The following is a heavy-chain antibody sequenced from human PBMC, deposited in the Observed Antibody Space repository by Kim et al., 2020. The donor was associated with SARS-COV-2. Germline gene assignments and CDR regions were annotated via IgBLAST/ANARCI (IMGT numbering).Heavy chain of an antibody. J-gene: IGHJ4*02. V-gene: IGHV4-59*01. CDR3: ARGDMAAIISY. CDR1: GDSISSYY. D-gene: IGHD5-12*01. Sequence: SETLSLTCTVSGDSISSYYYTWVRQPPGKGLEWIGFFFYGGSANYNPSLKSRVTISGDTSKRQVFLKLSSVTAADTAVYYCARGDMAAIISYWGQGTQVT. CDR2: FFYGGSA.